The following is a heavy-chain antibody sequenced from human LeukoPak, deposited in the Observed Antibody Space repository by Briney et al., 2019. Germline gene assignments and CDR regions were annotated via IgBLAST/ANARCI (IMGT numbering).Heavy chain of an antibody. D-gene: IGHD6-13*01. CDR2: IIPIFGTA. CDR3: ASSRLYSSSWYYFDY. CDR1: GYTFTGYY. Sequence: ASVKVSCKASGYTFTGYYMHWVRQAPGQGLEWMGGIIPIFGTANYAQKFQGRVTITADESTSTAYMELSSLRSEDTAVYYCASSRLYSSSWYYFDYWGQGTLVTVSS. J-gene: IGHJ4*02. V-gene: IGHV1-69*13.